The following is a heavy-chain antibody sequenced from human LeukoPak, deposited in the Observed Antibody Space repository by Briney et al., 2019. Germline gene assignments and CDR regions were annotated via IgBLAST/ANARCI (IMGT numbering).Heavy chain of an antibody. V-gene: IGHV1-69*06. J-gene: IGHJ4*02. Sequence: SVKVSCKASGGTFSNNAISWVRLAPGQGLEWMGRIIPIFGTANYAQKFQRRPTITADKSTSTAYMELSSLRSEDTDVYYCARGPIIAVAGVRLWGQGTLVTVSS. CDR3: ARGPIIAVAGVRL. CDR2: IIPIFGTA. D-gene: IGHD6-19*01. CDR1: GGTFSNNA.